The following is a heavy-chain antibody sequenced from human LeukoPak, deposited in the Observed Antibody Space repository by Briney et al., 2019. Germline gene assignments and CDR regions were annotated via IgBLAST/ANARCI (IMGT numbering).Heavy chain of an antibody. CDR3: ARANSGSYKEFDY. CDR1: GGTFSSYA. V-gene: IGHV1-69*13. D-gene: IGHD1-26*01. Sequence: ASVKVSCKASGGTFSSYAISWVRQAPGQGLEWMGGIIPIFGTANYARKFQGRVTITADESTSTAYMELSSLRSEDTAVYYCARANSGSYKEFDYWGQETLVTVSS. J-gene: IGHJ4*02. CDR2: IIPIFGTA.